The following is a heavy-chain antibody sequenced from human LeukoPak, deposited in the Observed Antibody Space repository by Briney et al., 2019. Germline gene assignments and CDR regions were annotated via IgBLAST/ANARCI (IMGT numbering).Heavy chain of an antibody. CDR1: GFTFSSYT. D-gene: IGHD7-27*01. J-gene: IGHJ4*02. Sequence: GGSLRLSCAASGFTFSSYTMSWVRQAPGKGLEWVSTITTSDGNTYYADSVKGRFTVSRDNSKNTLFLQMNGLRAEDTAVYYCAKDGGLWVSAHWGDSWGRGTLVTVSS. V-gene: IGHV3-23*01. CDR2: ITTSDGNT. CDR3: AKDGGLWVSAHWGDS.